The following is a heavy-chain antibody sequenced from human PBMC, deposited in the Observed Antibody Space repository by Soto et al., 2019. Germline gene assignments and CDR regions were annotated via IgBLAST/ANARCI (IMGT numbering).Heavy chain of an antibody. J-gene: IGHJ3*02. CDR2: ISGSGGST. V-gene: IGHV3-23*01. Sequence: PGGSLRLSCAASGFTFSSYAMSWVRQAPGKGLEWVSAISGSGGSTYYADSVKGRFTISRDNSKNTLYLQMNSLRAEDTAVYYCTKALYCSSTSCYSGGDTFHIWGQGTMVTVSS. D-gene: IGHD2-2*01. CDR1: GFTFSSYA. CDR3: TKALYCSSTSCYSGGDTFHI.